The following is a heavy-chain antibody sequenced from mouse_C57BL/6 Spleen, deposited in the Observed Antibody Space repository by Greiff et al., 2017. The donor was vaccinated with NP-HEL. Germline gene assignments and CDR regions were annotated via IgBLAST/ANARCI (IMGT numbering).Heavy chain of an antibody. CDR3: ARSSDTTEVARYFDD. J-gene: IGHJ2*01. V-gene: IGHV1-9*01. Sequence: VQLQQSGAELMKPGASVKLSCKATGYTFTGYWMEWVKQRPGHGLEWIGEILPGSGGTNYNQKFKGKATFTADKSSNTAYMQLSSLTTEDSAIYYCARSSDTTEVARYFDDWGKGTTLTVSS. CDR2: ILPGSGGT. CDR1: GYTFTGYW. D-gene: IGHD1-1*01.